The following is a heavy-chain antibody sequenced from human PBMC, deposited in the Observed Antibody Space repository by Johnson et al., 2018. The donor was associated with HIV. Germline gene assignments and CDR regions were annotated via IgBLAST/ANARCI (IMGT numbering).Heavy chain of an antibody. Sequence: QVQLVESGGGVVQPGRSLRLSCAASGFTFSSYAMHWVRQAPGKGLEWVAVISYDGSNKYYADSVKGRFTIFRDNSKNTLYLQMNSLRAEDTAVYYCAKDIEPGGGNFLVGTFHIWGQGTMVTVSS. J-gene: IGHJ3*02. D-gene: IGHD6-19*01. CDR2: ISYDGSNK. V-gene: IGHV3-30-3*01. CDR3: AKDIEPGGGNFLVGTFHI. CDR1: GFTFSSYA.